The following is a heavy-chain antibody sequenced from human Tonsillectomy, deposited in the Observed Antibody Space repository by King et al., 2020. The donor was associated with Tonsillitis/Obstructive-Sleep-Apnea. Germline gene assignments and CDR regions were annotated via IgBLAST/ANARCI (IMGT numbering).Heavy chain of an antibody. D-gene: IGHD4-17*01. V-gene: IGHV1-69*01. CDR3: ATMSTVTTIGGY. CDR2: IIPIFGTT. J-gene: IGHJ4*02. Sequence: VQLVEPGAEVKKPGSSVKVSCKASGGTLSTYFISWVRQAPGQGLEWMGGIIPIFGTTNYAQNFRGRVTITADESTSTAFMDLSSLRSADTAVYYCATMSTVTTIGGYWGQGTLVTVSS. CDR1: GGTLSTYF.